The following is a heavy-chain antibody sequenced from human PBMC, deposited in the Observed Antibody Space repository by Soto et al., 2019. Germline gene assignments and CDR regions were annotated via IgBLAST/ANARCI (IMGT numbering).Heavy chain of an antibody. Sequence: SETLSLTCFVSGDSINNTYWWSWVRQAPEKGLEWIGEINHSGSTNYNPSLKSRVTISVDTSKNQFSLKLSSVTAADTAVYYCARVHYYDNVNGMDVWGQGTTVTV. V-gene: IGHV4-4*02. D-gene: IGHD3-22*01. CDR1: GDSINNTYW. CDR2: INHSGST. CDR3: ARVHYYDNVNGMDV. J-gene: IGHJ6*02.